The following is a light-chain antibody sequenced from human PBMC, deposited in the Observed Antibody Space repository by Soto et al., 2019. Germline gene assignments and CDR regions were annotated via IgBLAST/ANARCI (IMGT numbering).Light chain of an antibody. CDR1: QSISTW. CDR2: KAS. CDR3: QQYNSYPLT. Sequence: DIQMTQSPCTLSASVGDRVTITCRASQSISTWLAWYQQKPGKAPKLLIYKASSLESGVPSRFSGSGSGTEFTLPISSLQPDDFATYYCQQYNSYPLTFGGGTKVEIK. V-gene: IGKV1-5*03. J-gene: IGKJ4*01.